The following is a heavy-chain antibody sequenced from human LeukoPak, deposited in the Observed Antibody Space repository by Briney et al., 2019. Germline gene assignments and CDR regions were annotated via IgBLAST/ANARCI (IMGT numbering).Heavy chain of an antibody. CDR3: ARSYSSGWYEIWDY. J-gene: IGHJ4*02. Sequence: QPGGSLRLSCAASGFTFSSFEMNWVRQAPGKGLEWVSYISSSGSTIYYADSVKGRFTISRDNAKNSLYLQMNSLRAEGTAVYYCARSYSSGWYEIWDYWGQGTLVTVSS. V-gene: IGHV3-48*03. CDR1: GFTFSSFE. CDR2: ISSSGSTI. D-gene: IGHD6-19*01.